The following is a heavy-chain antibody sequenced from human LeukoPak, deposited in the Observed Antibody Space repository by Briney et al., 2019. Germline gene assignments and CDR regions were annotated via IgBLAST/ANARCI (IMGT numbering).Heavy chain of an antibody. J-gene: IGHJ1*01. CDR1: GGSMSDSY. CDR2: IHISGST. Sequence: PSETLSLNCAVSGGSMSDSYWSWIRQSAGKGLESIGRIHISGSTNYNPSLKSRVIMSMDTSTNQFSLKLTSVTAADTAIYYCARDPNRSTWGQGILVTVSS. V-gene: IGHV4-4*07. D-gene: IGHD2-2*01. CDR3: ARDPNRST.